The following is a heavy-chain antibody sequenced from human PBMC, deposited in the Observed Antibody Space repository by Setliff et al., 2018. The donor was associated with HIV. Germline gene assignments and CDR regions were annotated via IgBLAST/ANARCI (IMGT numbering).Heavy chain of an antibody. Sequence: GGSLRLSCAASGFTFRNYKFNWVRQAPGRGLEWVSSISIGSGGAIDYADSAQGRFTISRDNAKNSLYLQMNSLRAEDTAVYYCARDSRTGYFDSWGQGTLVTVSS. D-gene: IGHD2-2*01. CDR3: ARDSRTGYFDS. V-gene: IGHV3-21*01. CDR2: ISIGSGGAI. CDR1: GFTFRNYK. J-gene: IGHJ4*02.